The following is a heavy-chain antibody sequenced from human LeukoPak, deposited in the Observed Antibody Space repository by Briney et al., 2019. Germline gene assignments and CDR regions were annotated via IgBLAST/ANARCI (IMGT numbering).Heavy chain of an antibody. D-gene: IGHD7-27*01. CDR2: IDSSSSKI. CDR1: GFTFTSYS. J-gene: IGHJ4*02. V-gene: IGHV3-48*02. CDR3: ARESYWGSSGKGFDY. Sequence: GGSLRLSCAASGFTFTSYSMNWVCQAPGKGPQWVSYIDSSSSKIYYADSVMGRFSISRDNGKNSLYLQMNSLRDEDTAVYYCARESYWGSSGKGFDYWGQGTLVTVSS.